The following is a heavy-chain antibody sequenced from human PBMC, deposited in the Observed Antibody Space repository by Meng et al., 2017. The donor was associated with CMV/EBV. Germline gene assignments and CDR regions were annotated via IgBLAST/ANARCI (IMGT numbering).Heavy chain of an antibody. CDR1: GFTFSSYS. V-gene: IGHV3-48*04. CDR3: ARGALGIFGVVIIRSYLDY. D-gene: IGHD3-3*01. J-gene: IGHJ4*02. CDR2: ISSSSSTI. Sequence: GESLKISCAASGFTFSSYSMNWVRQAPGKGLEWVSYISSSSSTIYYADSVKGRFTISRDNAKNSLYLQMNSLRAEDTAVYYCARGALGIFGVVIIRSYLDYWGQGTLVTVSS.